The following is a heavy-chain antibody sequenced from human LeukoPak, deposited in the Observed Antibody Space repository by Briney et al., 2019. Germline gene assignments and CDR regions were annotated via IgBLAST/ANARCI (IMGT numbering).Heavy chain of an antibody. CDR1: GFTFSTFA. D-gene: IGHD5-18*01. V-gene: IGHV3-23*01. CDR2: ISPSGGEI. CDR3: ATYRQVLLPFES. J-gene: IGHJ4*02. Sequence: GGSLRLSCAASGFTFSTFAMLWVRQPPGKGLEWVSSISPSGGEIHYADSVRGRFTISRDNSKSILSLQMNSLRAEDTAIYYCATYRQVLLPFESWGQGTLVTVSS.